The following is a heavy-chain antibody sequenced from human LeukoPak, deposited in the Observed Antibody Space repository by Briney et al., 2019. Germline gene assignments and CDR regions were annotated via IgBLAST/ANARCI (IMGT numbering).Heavy chain of an antibody. CDR1: GFTVSSNY. J-gene: IGHJ2*01. D-gene: IGHD6-19*01. V-gene: IGHV3-53*01. CDR3: ARDSGPVAVAAYWYFDL. CDR2: IYSGGST. Sequence: GGSLRLSCAASGFTVSSNYMSWVRQAPGKGLEWVSVIYSGGSTYYADSVKGRFTISRDNSTNTLYLQMNSLRAEDTAVYYCARDSGPVAVAAYWYFDLWGRGTLVTVSS.